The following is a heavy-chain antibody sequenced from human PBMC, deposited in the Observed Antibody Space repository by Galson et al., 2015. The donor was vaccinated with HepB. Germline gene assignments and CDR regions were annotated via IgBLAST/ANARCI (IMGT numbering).Heavy chain of an antibody. CDR2: ISSSSSYI. Sequence: SLRLSCAASGFTFSSYSMNWVRQAPGKGLEWVSSISSSSSYIYYADSVKGRFTISRDNAKNSLYLQMNSLRAEDTAVYYCARPDSSGWFSGLEQYWYFDLWGRGTLVTVSS. CDR3: ARPDSSGWFSGLEQYWYFDL. J-gene: IGHJ2*01. V-gene: IGHV3-21*01. D-gene: IGHD6-19*01. CDR1: GFTFSSYS.